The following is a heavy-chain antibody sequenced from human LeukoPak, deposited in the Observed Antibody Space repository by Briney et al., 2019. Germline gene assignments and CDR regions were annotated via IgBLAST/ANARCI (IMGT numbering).Heavy chain of an antibody. CDR1: GYSIRNGDY. D-gene: IGHD6-6*01. Sequence: PSEALSLTCVVSGYSIRNGDYWGWIRQSPGKGLEWIASMYSSVSIHYNPSLKSRVTILVDTSKNEFSLKMRSVTAADTAVYYCARNSSSGFLDYWGQGTLATVSS. CDR3: ARNSSSGFLDY. J-gene: IGHJ4*02. V-gene: IGHV4-38-2*01. CDR2: MYSSVSI.